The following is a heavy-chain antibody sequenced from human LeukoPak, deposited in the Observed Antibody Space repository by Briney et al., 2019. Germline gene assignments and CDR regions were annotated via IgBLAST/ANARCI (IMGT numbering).Heavy chain of an antibody. CDR1: GFTFSSYA. Sequence: GGSLRLSCAASGFTFSSYAMHWVRQAPGKGLEWVAVISYDGSNKYYADSVKGRFTISRDNSKNTLYLQMNSLRAEDTAVYYCAKVLVAARPNTHYFDHWGPGTPVTVSS. CDR3: AKVLVAARPNTHYFDH. D-gene: IGHD6-6*01. V-gene: IGHV3-30-3*01. J-gene: IGHJ4*02. CDR2: ISYDGSNK.